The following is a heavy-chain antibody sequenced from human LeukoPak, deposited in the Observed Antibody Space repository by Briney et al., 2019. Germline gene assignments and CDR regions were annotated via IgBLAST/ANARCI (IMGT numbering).Heavy chain of an antibody. Sequence: PGGSLRLSCAASGFTFSSYPLHWVRQAPGKGLEWVTLISFDGIKIYYADSVKGRFTISRDNSKNTLYLQMNSLRAEDTAVYYCARWSQFGSSSVGAHHFDRWGQGTLVTFSS. CDR3: ARWSQFGSSSVGAHHFDR. V-gene: IGHV3-30-3*01. CDR1: GFTFSSYP. D-gene: IGHD6-6*01. CDR2: ISFDGIKI. J-gene: IGHJ4*02.